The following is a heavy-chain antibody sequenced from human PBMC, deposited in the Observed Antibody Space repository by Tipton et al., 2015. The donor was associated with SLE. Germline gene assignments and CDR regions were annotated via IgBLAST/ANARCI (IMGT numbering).Heavy chain of an antibody. CDR1: GGSISSSTYY. CDR3: AREGVGSGWLFDY. D-gene: IGHD6-19*01. Sequence: TLSLTCIVSGGSISSSTYYWGWIRQPPGKGLEWIGYIYYSGSTNYNPSLKSRVTISVDTSKNQFSLKLSSVTAADTAVYYCAREGVGSGWLFDYWGQGTLVTVSS. J-gene: IGHJ4*02. CDR2: IYYSGST. V-gene: IGHV4-61*01.